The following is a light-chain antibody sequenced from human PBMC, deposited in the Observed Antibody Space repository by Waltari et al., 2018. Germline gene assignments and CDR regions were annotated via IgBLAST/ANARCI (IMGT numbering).Light chain of an antibody. CDR3: SSSTSRTALL. Sequence: QSALTQPASLSGSPGQSITISCTGPSSDIGSYHSDTCYQQHPGEAPKLMMYDVSVRPSGVSNRFSGSKSGNTASLTISGLQAEDEADYYCSSSTSRTALLFGGGTKLTVL. V-gene: IGLV2-14*03. J-gene: IGLJ2*01. CDR1: SSDIGSYHS. CDR2: DVS.